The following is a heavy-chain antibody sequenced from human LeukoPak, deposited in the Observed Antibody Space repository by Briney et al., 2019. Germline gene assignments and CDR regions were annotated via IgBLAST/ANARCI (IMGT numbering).Heavy chain of an antibody. CDR1: GGSISSYY. D-gene: IGHD3-10*01. J-gene: IGHJ3*02. CDR3: ARVEGFGELLGKDAFDI. V-gene: IGHV4-59*01. Sequence: KPSETLSLTCTVCGGSISSYYWSWIRQPPGKGLERIGYIYYSESTNYNPSLKSRVTISVDTSKNQFSLKLSSVTAADTAVYYCARVEGFGELLGKDAFDIWGQGTMVTVSS. CDR2: IYYSEST.